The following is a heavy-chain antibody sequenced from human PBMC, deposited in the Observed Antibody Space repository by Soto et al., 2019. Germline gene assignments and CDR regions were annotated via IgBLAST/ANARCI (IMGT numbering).Heavy chain of an antibody. V-gene: IGHV2-5*02. J-gene: IGHJ5*02. CDR1: GFSLTTVGVR. CDR3: AHRRVWSSDWYDWFDP. CDR2: ISWDDDK. D-gene: IGHD6-19*01. Sequence: SGPTLVNPTQALTLTCTFSGFSLTTVGVRVGWIHQPPGMALEWLAIISWDDDKHYSPSLSNRLTITKDSSKNQVVLIMTNMESVDTGTYYCAHRRVWSSDWYDWFDPWGQGMLVTVSS.